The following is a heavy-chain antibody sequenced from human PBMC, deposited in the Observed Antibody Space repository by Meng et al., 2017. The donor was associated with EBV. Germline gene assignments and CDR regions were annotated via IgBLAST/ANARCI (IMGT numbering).Heavy chain of an antibody. V-gene: IGHV1-69*01. D-gene: IGHD3-10*01. CDR2: LIPMVGAP. CDR1: GVTFRSDA. CDR3: ASESGRGFTPDY. J-gene: IGHJ4*02. Sequence: QVQLRRTGAEVKMPGSWAKVSCRTSGVTFRSDAVSWVRQAPGQGLEWMGGLIPMVGAPHYAQKFQGRVTIIADESTSTHSMELNSLRSEDTAMYYCASESGRGFTPDYWGQGTLVTVSS.